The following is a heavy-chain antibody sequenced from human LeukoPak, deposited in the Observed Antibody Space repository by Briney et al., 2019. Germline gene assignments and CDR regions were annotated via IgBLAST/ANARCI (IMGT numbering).Heavy chain of an antibody. CDR2: ISSSSSYI. CDR1: GFTFSSYS. D-gene: IGHD5-18*01. V-gene: IGHV3-21*05. CDR3: ARSRWIQLWWLDY. Sequence: GGSLRLSCAASGFTFSSYSMNWVRQAPGKGLEWVSYISSSSSYIYYADSVKGRFTISRDNAKNSLYLQMNSLRAEDTAVYYCARSRWIQLWWLDYWGQGTLVTVSS. J-gene: IGHJ4*02.